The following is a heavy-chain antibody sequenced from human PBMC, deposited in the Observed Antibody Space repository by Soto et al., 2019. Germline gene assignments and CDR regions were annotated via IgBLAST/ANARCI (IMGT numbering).Heavy chain of an antibody. CDR3: ARELYYYDSSGYLLGGFDP. V-gene: IGHV4-59*01. Sequence: SETLSLTCTVSGGSISSYYWSWIRQPPGKGLEWIGYIYYSGSTNYNPSLKSRVTISVDTSKNQFSLKLSSVTAADTALYYCARELYYYDSSGYLLGGFDPWGQGTLVTVSS. J-gene: IGHJ5*02. CDR2: IYYSGST. D-gene: IGHD3-22*01. CDR1: GGSISSYY.